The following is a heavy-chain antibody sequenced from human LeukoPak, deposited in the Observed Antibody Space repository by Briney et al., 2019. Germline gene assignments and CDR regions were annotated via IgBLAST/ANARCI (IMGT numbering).Heavy chain of an antibody. V-gene: IGHV3-30*03. CDR2: ISYDGSNK. Sequence: PGGSLRLSCAASGFTFSSYGMHWVRQAPGKGLEWVAVISYDGSNKYYADSVKGRFTISRDNSKNTLYLQMNSLRAEDTAVYYCARDSPSAVAAAIRMTIAFDIWGQGTMVTVSS. CDR1: GFTFSSYG. D-gene: IGHD2-15*01. CDR3: ARDSPSAVAAAIRMTIAFDI. J-gene: IGHJ3*02.